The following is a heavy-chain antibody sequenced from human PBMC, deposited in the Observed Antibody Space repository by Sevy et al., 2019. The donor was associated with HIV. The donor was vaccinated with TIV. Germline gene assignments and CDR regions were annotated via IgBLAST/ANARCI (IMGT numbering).Heavy chain of an antibody. V-gene: IGHV3-23*01. Sequence: GGSLRLSCAASGFTFSKYSMSWVRQPQGKGLEWVSTLSFGCGEINYADSVKGRFTISRDNSKSSVYLQMNNLGPEDTAVYYCAREGCTKPHDYWGQGTLVTVSS. CDR1: GFTFSKYS. CDR2: LSFGCGEI. J-gene: IGHJ4*02. CDR3: AREGCTKPHDY. D-gene: IGHD2-8*01.